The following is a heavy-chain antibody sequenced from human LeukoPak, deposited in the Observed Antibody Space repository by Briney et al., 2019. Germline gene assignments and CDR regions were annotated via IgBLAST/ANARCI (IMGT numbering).Heavy chain of an antibody. J-gene: IGHJ5*02. CDR3: ARRAAAGNWFDP. V-gene: IGHV1-8*01. Sequence: GASVKVSCKAPGYTFTSYDINWVRQATGQGLEWMGWMNPNSGNTGYAQKFQGGVTMTRNTSISTAYMELSSLRSEDTAVYYCARRAAAGNWFDPWGQGTLVTVSS. CDR2: MNPNSGNT. CDR1: GYTFTSYD. D-gene: IGHD6-13*01.